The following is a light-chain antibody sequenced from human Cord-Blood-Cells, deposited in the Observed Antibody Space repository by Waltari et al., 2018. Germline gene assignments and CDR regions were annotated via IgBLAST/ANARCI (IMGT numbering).Light chain of an antibody. V-gene: IGKV1-5*01. J-gene: IGKJ1*01. Sequence: DIQMTQSPSTLSASVVDRVTITCRASQSISSWLAWYLQKPGKAPKLLIYDASSLESWVPSRFSGSGSGTEFTLTISSPQPDDFATYYCQQYNSYRTFGQGTKVEIK. CDR1: QSISSW. CDR3: QQYNSYRT. CDR2: DAS.